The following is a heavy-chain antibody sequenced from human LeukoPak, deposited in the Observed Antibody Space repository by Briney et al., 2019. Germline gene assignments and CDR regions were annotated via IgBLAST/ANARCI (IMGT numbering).Heavy chain of an antibody. CDR3: ALVSDVIRYFDWLSRTPFDY. Sequence: GGSLRLSCAASGSTFSSYAMSWVRQAPGKGREWLSAISGRGGSTYYADSVKGRFTNSRENSKNTLYLQMNSLRAEDTAVYFCALVSDVIRYFDWLSRTPFDYWGQGTLVTVSS. D-gene: IGHD3-9*01. CDR1: GSTFSSYA. V-gene: IGHV3-23*01. CDR2: ISGRGGST. J-gene: IGHJ4*02.